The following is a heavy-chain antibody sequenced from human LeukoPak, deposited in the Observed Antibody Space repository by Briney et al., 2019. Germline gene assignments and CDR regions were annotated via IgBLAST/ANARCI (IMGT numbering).Heavy chain of an antibody. J-gene: IGHJ4*02. D-gene: IGHD3-10*01. Sequence: GGSLRLSCAASGFTVNRTYMSWVRQAPGKGLFWVANVKQDESEKYYVDSVKGRFAVSRDNAKNSLFLQMNSLRAEDTAVYYCARWFYGSGSWVLDYWGQGTLVTVSS. CDR3: ARWFYGSGSWVLDY. CDR2: VKQDESEK. CDR1: GFTVNRTY. V-gene: IGHV3-7*05.